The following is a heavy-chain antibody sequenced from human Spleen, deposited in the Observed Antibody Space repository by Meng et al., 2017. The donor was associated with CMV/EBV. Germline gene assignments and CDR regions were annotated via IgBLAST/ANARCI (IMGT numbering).Heavy chain of an antibody. J-gene: IGHJ6*02. CDR3: ASKLQNTYYYYGMDV. D-gene: IGHD1-7*01. CDR2: ISSSSSTI. Sequence: ETLSLTCATSGFTFNTYWMSWVRQAPGKGLEWVSYISSSSSTIYYADSVKGRFTISRDNAKNSLYLQMNSLRAEDTAVYYCASKLQNTYYYYGMDVWGQGTTVTVSS. V-gene: IGHV3-48*04. CDR1: GFTFNTYW.